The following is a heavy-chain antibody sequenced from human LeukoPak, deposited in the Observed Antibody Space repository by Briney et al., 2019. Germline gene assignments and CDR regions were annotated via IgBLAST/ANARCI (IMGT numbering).Heavy chain of an antibody. CDR2: INHSGST. V-gene: IGHV4-39*07. Sequence: SETLSLTCTVSGGSISSSSYYWGWIRQPPGKGLEWIGEINHSGSTNYNPSLKSRVTISVDTSKNQFSLKLSSVTAADTAVYYCARAPIIAAAGRGAFDYWGQGTLVTVSS. CDR1: GGSISSSSYY. CDR3: ARAPIIAAAGRGAFDY. J-gene: IGHJ4*02. D-gene: IGHD6-13*01.